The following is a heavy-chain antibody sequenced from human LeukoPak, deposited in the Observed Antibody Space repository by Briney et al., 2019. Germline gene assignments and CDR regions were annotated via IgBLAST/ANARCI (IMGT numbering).Heavy chain of an antibody. CDR3: ARDNIWGVRGVIITYGMDV. CDR1: GYTFTSYG. J-gene: IGHJ6*02. Sequence: GASVKVSCKASGYTFTSYGISWVRQAPGQGLEWMGWISAYNGNTNYAQKLQGRVTMTTDTSTSTAYMELRSLRSDDTAVYYCARDNIWGVRGVIITYGMDVWGQGTTVTVSS. CDR2: ISAYNGNT. D-gene: IGHD3-10*01. V-gene: IGHV1-18*01.